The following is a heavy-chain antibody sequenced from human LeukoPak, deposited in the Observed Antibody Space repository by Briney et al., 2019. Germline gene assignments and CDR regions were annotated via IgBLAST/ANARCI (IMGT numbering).Heavy chain of an antibody. CDR1: GGSFSGYY. J-gene: IGHJ3*02. Sequence: SETLSLTCAVYGGSFSGYYWSWIRQPPGKGLEWIGYIYYSGSTYYNPSLKSRVTISVDTSKNQFSLKLSSVTAADTAVYYCASATLWFGESELNAFDIWGQGTMVTVSS. V-gene: IGHV4-30-4*08. CDR2: IYYSGST. D-gene: IGHD3-10*01. CDR3: ASATLWFGESELNAFDI.